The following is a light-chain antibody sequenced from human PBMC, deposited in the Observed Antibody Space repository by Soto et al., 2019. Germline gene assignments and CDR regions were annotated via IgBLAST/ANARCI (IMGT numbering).Light chain of an antibody. V-gene: IGLV4-69*01. CDR1: SGHSSYA. J-gene: IGLJ2*01. Sequence: QLVLTQSPSASASLGASVKLTCTLSSGHSSYAIAWNQQQPEKGPRYLMKLNSDGSHSKGDGIPDRFSGSSSGAERYLTISSLQSEDEADYYCQTWGTDIVVFGGGTKVTVL. CDR3: QTWGTDIVV. CDR2: LNSDGSH.